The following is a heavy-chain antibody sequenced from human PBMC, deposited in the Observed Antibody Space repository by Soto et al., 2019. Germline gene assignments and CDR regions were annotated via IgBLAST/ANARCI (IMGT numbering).Heavy chain of an antibody. CDR3: ARDNGHCTNGVCYTDYYMDV. D-gene: IGHD2-8*01. CDR2: ISSSSAYI. V-gene: IGHV3-21*01. Sequence: GGSLRLSCAASGFTFSSYNMNWVRQAPGKGLEWLSSISSSSAYIYYADSLKGRFTISRDNARNSLSLQMNSLRAEDTAVYYCARDNGHCTNGVCYTDYYMDVWGKGTTVTVSS. CDR1: GFTFSSYN. J-gene: IGHJ6*03.